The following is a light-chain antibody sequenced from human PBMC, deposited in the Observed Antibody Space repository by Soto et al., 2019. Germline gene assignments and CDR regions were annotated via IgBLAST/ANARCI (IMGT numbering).Light chain of an antibody. V-gene: IGLV2-14*03. J-gene: IGLJ3*02. Sequence: QSALTQPASVSGSPGQSITTSCTGTSSDVGGYNYVSWYQHHPGKAPKLLIYNVSDRPSGVSNRFSGSKSGNTASLTISGLQAEDEADYYCNSYTTISTLVFGGGTKLTVL. CDR2: NVS. CDR1: SSDVGGYNY. CDR3: NSYTTISTLV.